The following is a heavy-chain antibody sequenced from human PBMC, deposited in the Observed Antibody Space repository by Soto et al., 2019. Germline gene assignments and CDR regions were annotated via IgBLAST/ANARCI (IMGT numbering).Heavy chain of an antibody. D-gene: IGHD2-15*01. CDR1: GYTFTSYY. V-gene: IGHV1-46*03. J-gene: IGHJ6*03. CDR3: ATGYCSGGSCYPEYYYYMDV. Sequence: ASVKVSCKASGYTFTSYYMHWVRQAPGQGLEWMGIINPSGGSTSYAQKFQGRVTMTRDTSTSTVHMELSSLRSEDTAVYYCATGYCSGGSCYPEYYYYMDVWGKGTTVTVSS. CDR2: INPSGGST.